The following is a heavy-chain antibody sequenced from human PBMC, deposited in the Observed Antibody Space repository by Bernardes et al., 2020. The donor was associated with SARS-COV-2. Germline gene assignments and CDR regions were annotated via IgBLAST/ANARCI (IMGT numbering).Heavy chain of an antibody. Sequence: SVNVSCQTSGYIFSSYDINWVRQATGQGLAWMGWMNPKSGDTAYAPKFQGRVTMSRHTSRGTAYMELSGLTSEDTAVYYCAKRPFLGPGPKYYFDYWGQGTLVSVSS. CDR1: GYIFSSYD. CDR3: AKRPFLGPGPKYYFDY. J-gene: IGHJ4*02. V-gene: IGHV1-8*01. CDR2: MNPKSGDT.